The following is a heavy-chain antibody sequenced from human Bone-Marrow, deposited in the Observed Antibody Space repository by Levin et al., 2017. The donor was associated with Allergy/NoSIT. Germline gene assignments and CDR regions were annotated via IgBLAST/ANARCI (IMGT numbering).Heavy chain of an antibody. D-gene: IGHD2-2*01. Sequence: GGSLRLSCAASGFIFKHFGMSWVRQAPGKGLQWVSTINGRGSDPYYADSVKGRFTISRDNSKNTLELQMNSLRAEDTAVYFCVKQGPSFLPGYLGQGTQVTVSS. CDR1: GFIFKHFG. CDR3: VKQGPSFLPGY. CDR2: INGRGSDP. J-gene: IGHJ4*02. V-gene: IGHV3-23*01.